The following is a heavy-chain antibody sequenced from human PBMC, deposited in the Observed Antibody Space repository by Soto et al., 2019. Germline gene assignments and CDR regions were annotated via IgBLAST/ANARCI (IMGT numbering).Heavy chain of an antibody. CDR3: ARGGSYGVDY. J-gene: IGHJ4*02. V-gene: IGHV1-18*01. CDR2: ISVFNGNT. CDR1: GYSFSTYG. Sequence: QVQLVQSGGEVKKPGASVKVSCKTSGYSFSTYGISWVRQAPGQGLEWMGWISVFNGNTNYARKVQDRVIISTDTSTPTAYMELGSLTSDDTAIYYCARGGSYGVDYWGQGTLVTVSS. D-gene: IGHD3-10*01.